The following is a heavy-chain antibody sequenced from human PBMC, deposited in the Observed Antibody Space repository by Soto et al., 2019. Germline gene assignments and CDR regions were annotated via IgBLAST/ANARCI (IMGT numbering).Heavy chain of an antibody. CDR1: GGTFSSYT. CDR3: ARDRTLHISSGWVYYYYGMDV. D-gene: IGHD6-19*01. J-gene: IGHJ6*02. V-gene: IGHV1-46*01. Sequence: ASVKVSCKASGGTFSSYTISWVRQAPGQGLEWMGIINPSGGSTSYAQKFQGRVTMTRDTSTSTVYIELSSLRSEDTAVYYFARDRTLHISSGWVYYYYGMDVWGQGTTVTVSS. CDR2: INPSGGST.